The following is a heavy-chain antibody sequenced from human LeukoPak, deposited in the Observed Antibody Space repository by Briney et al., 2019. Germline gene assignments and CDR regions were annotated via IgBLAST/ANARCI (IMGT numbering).Heavy chain of an antibody. J-gene: IGHJ4*02. CDR2: INPSGGNT. CDR1: GYTFANYY. CDR3: ARDRYGVRSGSCDY. D-gene: IGHD1-26*01. V-gene: IGHV1-46*01. Sequence: ASVKVSCKASGYTFANYYIHLVRQAPGQGLEWMGLINPSGGNTNFAQKFQGRVTMTTDTSTSTAYMELRSLRSDDTAVYYCARDRYGVRSGSCDYWGQGTLVTVSS.